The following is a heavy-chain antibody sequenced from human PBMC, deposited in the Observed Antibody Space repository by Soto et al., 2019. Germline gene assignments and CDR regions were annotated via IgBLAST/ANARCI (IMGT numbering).Heavy chain of an antibody. CDR2: ISYDVSNK. V-gene: IGHV3-30*18. Sequence: QVQLVESGGGVVQPGRSLRLSCAASGFTFSSYGMHWVRQAPGKGLEWVAVISYDVSNKYYADSVKGRFTISRDNSQNSLYLEMNSLGAEGTAVYYCAKVLLRGSGTTSRFGYYWGKGTLVTVSS. CDR1: GFTFSSYG. D-gene: IGHD3-10*01. CDR3: AKVLLRGSGTTSRFGYY. J-gene: IGHJ4*02.